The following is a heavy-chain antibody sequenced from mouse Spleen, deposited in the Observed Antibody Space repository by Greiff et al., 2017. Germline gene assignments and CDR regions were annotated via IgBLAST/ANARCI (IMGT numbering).Heavy chain of an antibody. CDR3: ASDYGSSYGYFDY. D-gene: IGHD1-1*01. CDR1: GFTFSSYA. V-gene: IGHV5-9-1*01. Sequence: EVKLVESGGGLVKPGGSLKLSCAASGFTFSSYAMSWVRQTPGKRLEWVATISSGGSYTYYPDSVKGRFTISRDNAKNTLYLQMSSLRSEDTAMYYCASDYGSSYGYFDYWGQGTTLTVSS. J-gene: IGHJ2*01. CDR2: ISSGGSYT.